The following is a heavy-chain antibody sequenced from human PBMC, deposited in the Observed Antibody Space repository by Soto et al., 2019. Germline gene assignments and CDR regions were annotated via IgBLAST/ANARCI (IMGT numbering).Heavy chain of an antibody. CDR2: ISGSGGST. D-gene: IGHD6-19*01. Sequence: EVQLLESGGGLAQPGGSLRLSCGASEFTFSNYAMSWVRQAPGKGLEWVSGISGSGGSTNYADSVKGRFTISRDNSKNILYLQMNILRAEDTAIYYCAKAEAGDWYFDLWGRGTLVSVSS. CDR1: EFTFSNYA. V-gene: IGHV3-23*01. J-gene: IGHJ2*01. CDR3: AKAEAGDWYFDL.